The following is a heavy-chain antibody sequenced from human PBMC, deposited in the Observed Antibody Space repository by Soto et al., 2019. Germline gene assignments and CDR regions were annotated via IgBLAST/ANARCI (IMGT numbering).Heavy chain of an antibody. D-gene: IGHD3-10*01. CDR2: IYYSGST. CDR3: ARQGHGSGKYYYYYYYMDV. Sequence: SETLSLTCTVSGGSISSSSYYWGWIRQPPGKGLEWIGSIYYSGSTYYNPSLKSRVTISVDTSKNQFSLKLSSVTAADTAVYYCARQGHGSGKYYYYYYYMDVWGKGTTVTVSS. V-gene: IGHV4-39*01. CDR1: GGSISSSSYY. J-gene: IGHJ6*03.